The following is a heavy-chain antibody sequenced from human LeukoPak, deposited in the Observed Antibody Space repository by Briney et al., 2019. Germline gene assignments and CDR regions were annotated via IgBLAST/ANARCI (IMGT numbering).Heavy chain of an antibody. V-gene: IGHV4-34*01. D-gene: IGHD6-13*01. CDR1: GGSFSGYY. J-gene: IGHJ4*02. CDR2: INHSGST. CDR3: ASSSFAASAAAGTLNY. Sequence: SETLSLTCAVYGGSFSGYYWSWIRQPPGKGLEWIGEINHSGSTNYNPSLKSRVTISVDTSKNQFSLKLSSVTAADTAVYYCASSSFAASAAAGTLNYWDQGTLVTVSS.